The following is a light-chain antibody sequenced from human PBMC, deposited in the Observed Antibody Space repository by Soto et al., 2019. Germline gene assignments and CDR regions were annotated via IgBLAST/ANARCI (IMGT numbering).Light chain of an antibody. CDR2: AAS. V-gene: IGKV1-9*01. J-gene: IGKJ4*01. CDR3: QQLINYPLT. Sequence: IQLAQSPSFLSASVGDRLTITCRASQGIASSLAWYQQKPGKAPKLLINAASTLQGGVPSRFSGSGSGTEFTLTISSLHPEDFATYYCQQLINYPLTFGGGTKVDIK. CDR1: QGIASS.